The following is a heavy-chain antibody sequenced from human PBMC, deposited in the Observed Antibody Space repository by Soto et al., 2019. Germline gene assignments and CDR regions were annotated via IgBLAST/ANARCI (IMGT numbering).Heavy chain of an antibody. D-gene: IGHD3-9*01. CDR1: GYTFTGYY. CDR2: INPNSGGT. CDR3: ARDPLYDILTGYYVHYYGMDV. J-gene: IGHJ6*02. V-gene: IGHV1-2*02. Sequence: ASVKVSCKASGYTFTGYYMRWVRQAPGQGLEWMGWINPNSGGTNYAQKFQGRVTMTRDTSISTAYMELSRLRSDDTAVYYCARDPLYDILTGYYVHYYGMDVWGQGTTVTVSS.